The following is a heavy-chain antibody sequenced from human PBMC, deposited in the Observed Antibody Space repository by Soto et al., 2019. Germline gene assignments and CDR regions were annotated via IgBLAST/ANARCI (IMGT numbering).Heavy chain of an antibody. Sequence: PSETLSLTCTVSGGSVSTYYWSWVRQPPGKGLEWIGYIHYSGSTNYNPSLKSRVTISVDTSKNQVSLKLSSVTAADTAVYYCTRGSGWYYYWGQGTLVTVSS. J-gene: IGHJ4*02. D-gene: IGHD6-19*01. CDR3: TRGSGWYYY. V-gene: IGHV4-59*02. CDR1: GGSVSTYY. CDR2: IHYSGST.